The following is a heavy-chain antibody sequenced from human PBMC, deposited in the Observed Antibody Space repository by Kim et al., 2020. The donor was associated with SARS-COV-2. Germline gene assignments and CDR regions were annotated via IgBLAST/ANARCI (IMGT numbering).Heavy chain of an antibody. CDR2: IDAGGAT. J-gene: IGHJ5*02. CDR3: AREVNYISSAFGLDP. CDR1: GFTFSVFD. Sequence: GGSLRLSCAASGFTFSVFDIHWVRQRPGEGLEWVSAIDAGGATYYSDSVKGRFTISRENAKNSVFLQLDSLRDGDTAVYYCAREVNYISSAFGLDPWGQGTLVTVSS. V-gene: IGHV3-13*04. D-gene: IGHD3-22*01.